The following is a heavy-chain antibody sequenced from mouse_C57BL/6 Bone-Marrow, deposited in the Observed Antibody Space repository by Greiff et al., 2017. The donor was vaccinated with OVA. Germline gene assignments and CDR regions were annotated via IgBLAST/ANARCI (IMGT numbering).Heavy chain of an antibody. V-gene: IGHV1-82*01. CDR3: ARWDGTFDV. D-gene: IGHD4-1*01. CDR1: GYAFSSSW. J-gene: IGHJ1*03. Sequence: VQLQQSGPELVKPGASVKISCKASGYAFSSSWMNWVKQRPGKGLEWIGRIYPGDGDTNYNGKFKGKATLTADKSSSTAYMQLSSLTSEDSAVYFCARWDGTFDVWGTGTTVTVSS. CDR2: IYPGDGDT.